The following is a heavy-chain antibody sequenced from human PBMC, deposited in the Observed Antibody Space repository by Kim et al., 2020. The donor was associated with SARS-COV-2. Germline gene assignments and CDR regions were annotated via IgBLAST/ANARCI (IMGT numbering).Heavy chain of an antibody. D-gene: IGHD4-17*01. Sequence: GGSLRLSCAGSGFTFSSYAMDWVRQAPGKGLEWVSSISGSGGTTYYADSVKGRFTISRDNPKNTLYLQMNSLRAEDTAVYYCARDRGYGDYARDYWGQGTLVTVSS. CDR3: ARDRGYGDYARDY. J-gene: IGHJ4*02. CDR1: GFTFSSYA. V-gene: IGHV3-23*01. CDR2: ISGSGGTT.